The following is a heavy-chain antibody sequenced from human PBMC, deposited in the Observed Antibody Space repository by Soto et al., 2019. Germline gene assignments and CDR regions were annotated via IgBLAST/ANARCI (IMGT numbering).Heavy chain of an antibody. D-gene: IGHD3-10*01. CDR1: GGSISSGGAYY. CDR3: ARSPRGLGNFDY. CDR2: IHYSGST. Sequence: QVQLQESGPGLVKPSQTLSLTCAVSGGSISSGGAYYWSWIRQSPGKGLEWIGYIHYSGSTYYNSSLKSRVTMSVDTSKNQFSLKVSSVTAADTAVYYCARSPRGLGNFDYWGQGNLVTVSS. V-gene: IGHV4-30-4*08. J-gene: IGHJ4*02.